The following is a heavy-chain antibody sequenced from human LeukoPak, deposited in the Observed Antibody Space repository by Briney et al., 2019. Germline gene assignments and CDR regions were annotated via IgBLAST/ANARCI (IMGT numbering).Heavy chain of an antibody. CDR2: INPNSGGT. V-gene: IGHV1-2*02. CDR3: ARGWSRYRSGWKYYFDY. CDR1: GYTLTGYY. D-gene: IGHD6-19*01. Sequence: ASVKVSCKASGYTLTGYYMHWVRQAPGQGLEWMGWINPNSGGTNYAQKFQGRVTMTRDTSISTAYMELSRLRSDDTAVYYCARGWSRYRSGWKYYFDYWGQGTLVTISS. J-gene: IGHJ4*02.